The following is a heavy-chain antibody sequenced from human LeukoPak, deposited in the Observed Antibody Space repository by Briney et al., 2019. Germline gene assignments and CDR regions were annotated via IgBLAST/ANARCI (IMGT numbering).Heavy chain of an antibody. Sequence: GGSLRLSCAASGFTFRSYGMHWVRQSPGKGLEWVASVTSDGGTEYYAASVKGRFTISRDNSRNRVYLRMNSLRTEDTAVYRCAKRSGSKSGPFDYWGQGALVIVS. CDR1: GFTFRSYG. V-gene: IGHV3-30*18. J-gene: IGHJ4*02. CDR2: VTSDGGTE. CDR3: AKRSGSKSGPFDY. D-gene: IGHD7-27*01.